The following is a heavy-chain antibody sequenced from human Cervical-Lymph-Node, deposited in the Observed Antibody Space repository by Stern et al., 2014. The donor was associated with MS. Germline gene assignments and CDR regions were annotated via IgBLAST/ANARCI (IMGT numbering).Heavy chain of an antibody. Sequence: QVQLGQSGAEVKKPGASVRLSCKASGYVFPAYYIHWVRQAPGQGLEWVGRIHPNSGVTDYAQKFQGSVTLSRDKSITTAYMEVNGLTSDDTAIYYCATAGPAFWFDPWGQGTLVTVSS. V-gene: IGHV1-2*06. CDR1: GYVFPAYY. D-gene: IGHD3-3*02. J-gene: IGHJ5*02. CDR2: IHPNSGVT. CDR3: ATAGPAFWFDP.